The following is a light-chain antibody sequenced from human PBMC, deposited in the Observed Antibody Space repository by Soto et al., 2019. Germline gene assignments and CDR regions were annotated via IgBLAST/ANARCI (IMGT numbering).Light chain of an antibody. CDR1: NIGSKS. J-gene: IGLJ1*01. Sequence: SYELTQPPSVSVAPGKTARIPCGGNNIGSKSVHWYQQKPGQAPVLVIYYDSDRPSGIPERFSGSNSGNTATLTISRVEAGDEADYYCQVWDSSSDPLYVFGTGTQLTVL. CDR3: QVWDSSSDPLYV. CDR2: YDS. V-gene: IGLV3-21*04.